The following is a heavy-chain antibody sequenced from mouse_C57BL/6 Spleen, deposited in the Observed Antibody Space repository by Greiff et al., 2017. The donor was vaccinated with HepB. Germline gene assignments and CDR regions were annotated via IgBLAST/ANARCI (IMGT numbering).Heavy chain of an antibody. CDR2: IYPGSGNT. CDR3: ARWDSLYAMDY. V-gene: IGHV1-66*01. J-gene: IGHJ4*01. D-gene: IGHD4-1*01. Sequence: VQLQQSGPELVKPGASVKISCKASGYSFTSYYIHWVKQRPGQGLEWIGWIYPGSGNTKYNEKFKGKATLTADTSSSTAYMQLSSLTSEDSAVYYCARWDSLYAMDYWGQGTSVTVSS. CDR1: GYSFTSYY.